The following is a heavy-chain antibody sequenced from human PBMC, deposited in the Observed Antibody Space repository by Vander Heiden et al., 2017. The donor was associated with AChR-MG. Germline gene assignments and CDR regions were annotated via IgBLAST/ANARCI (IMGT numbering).Heavy chain of an antibody. D-gene: IGHD3-22*01. J-gene: IGHJ4*02. Sequence: EVQLVESGGGLVQPGRSLRLSCAASGSSFNDYAMHWVRQAPGKGLERVPGISWNSGLIGYADSVKGRFTISRDNAEKSLYLQMNSLRAEDTALYYCVKGMIYDSSGYFDYWGQGTLVTVSS. CDR3: VKGMIYDSSGYFDY. CDR1: GSSFNDYA. CDR2: ISWNSGLI. V-gene: IGHV3-9*01.